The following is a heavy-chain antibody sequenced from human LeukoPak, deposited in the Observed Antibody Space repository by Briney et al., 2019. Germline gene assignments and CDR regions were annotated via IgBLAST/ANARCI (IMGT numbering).Heavy chain of an antibody. CDR1: GYTVTGYY. J-gene: IGHJ4*02. V-gene: IGHV1-2*02. CDR2: INPNSGGT. CDR3: PRDNFDSSGYYGPLDY. D-gene: IGHD3-22*01. Sequence: ASVKVSCKASGYTVTGYYMHWVRQAPGQGLEWMGWINPNSGGTNYAQKYHGMATMTRDTSITTAYMELSTLGSDDTAVYYCPRDNFDSSGYYGPLDYWGQGTLVTVSS.